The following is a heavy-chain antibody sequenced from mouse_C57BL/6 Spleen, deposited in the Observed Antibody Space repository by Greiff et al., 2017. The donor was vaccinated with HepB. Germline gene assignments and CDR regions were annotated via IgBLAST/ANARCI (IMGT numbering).Heavy chain of an antibody. CDR3: ASGGYHLFAY. V-gene: IGHV3-6*01. CDR2: ISYDGSN. D-gene: IGHD2-2*01. J-gene: IGHJ3*01. CDR1: GYSITSGYY. Sequence: EVQLVESGPGLVKPSQSLSLTCSVTGYSITSGYYWNWIRQFPGNKLEWMGYISYDGSNNYNPSLKNRIFITRDTSKNQFFLKLNSVTTEDTATYYCASGGYHLFAYWGQGTLVTVSA.